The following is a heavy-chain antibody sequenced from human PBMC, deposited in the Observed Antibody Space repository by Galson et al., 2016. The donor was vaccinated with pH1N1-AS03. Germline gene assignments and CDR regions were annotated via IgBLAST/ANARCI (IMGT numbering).Heavy chain of an antibody. CDR3: AKDRAYTFEGRFDS. CDR2: IIAIFGTT. Sequence: SVKVSCKASGGIFRNFAISWVRQAPGQGLEWMGGIIAIFGTTNYAQRFQGRVTITAAESTTTASMELSSRRSDGTAVYYCAKDRAYTFEGRFDSWGQGTVVTVSS. V-gene: IGHV1-69*13. CDR1: GGIFRNFA. J-gene: IGHJ4*02. D-gene: IGHD5-18*01.